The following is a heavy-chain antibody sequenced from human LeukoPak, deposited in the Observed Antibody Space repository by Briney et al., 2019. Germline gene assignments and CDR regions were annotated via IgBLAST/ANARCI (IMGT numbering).Heavy chain of an antibody. Sequence: PSETLSLTCTVSGGSISSYYWSWIRQPPGKGLEWIGYIYYSGSTNNNPSLKSRVTISVDTSKNQFSLKLSSVTAADTAVYYCARTGYSSGWSIPGGYFDYWGQGTLVTVSS. CDR3: ARTGYSSGWSIPGGYFDY. V-gene: IGHV4-59*01. CDR1: GGSISSYY. J-gene: IGHJ4*02. CDR2: IYYSGST. D-gene: IGHD6-19*01.